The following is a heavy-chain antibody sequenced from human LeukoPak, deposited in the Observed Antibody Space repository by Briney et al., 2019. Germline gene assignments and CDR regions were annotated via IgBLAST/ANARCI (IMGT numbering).Heavy chain of an antibody. CDR2: IIPIFGTA. CDR3: ARDRVGYCSGGSCYSTFDY. J-gene: IGHJ4*02. CDR1: GGTFSSYA. D-gene: IGHD2-15*01. Sequence: SVKVSCKASGGTFSSYAISWVRQAPGQGLEWMGGIIPIFGTANYAQKFQGRVTITADESTSTAYMELSSLRSEDTAVYYCARDRVGYCSGGSCYSTFDYWGQGTLVTVSS. V-gene: IGHV1-69*13.